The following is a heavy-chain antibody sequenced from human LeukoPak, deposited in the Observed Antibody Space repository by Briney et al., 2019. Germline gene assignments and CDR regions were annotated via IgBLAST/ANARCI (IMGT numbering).Heavy chain of an antibody. V-gene: IGHV1-8*01. CDR2: MNPNSGNT. CDR1: GYTFTSYD. CDR3: ARGRGTRGPFDY. Sequence: ASVKVSCKASGYTFTSYDINWVRQATGQGLEWMGWMNPNSGNTGYAQKFQGRVTMTRNTSISTAYMELSSLRSEDTAVYYCARGRGTRGPFDYWGQGTLVTVSS. D-gene: IGHD1-1*01. J-gene: IGHJ4*02.